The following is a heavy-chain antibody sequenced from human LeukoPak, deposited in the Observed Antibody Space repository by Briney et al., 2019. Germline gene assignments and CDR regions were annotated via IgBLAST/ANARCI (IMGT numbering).Heavy chain of an antibody. CDR2: IKQDGSEK. V-gene: IGHV3-7*01. J-gene: IGHJ6*02. Sequence: GGSLRLSCAASGFTFSSYWMSWVHQAPGKGLEWVANIKQDGSEKYYVDSVKGRFTISRDNAKNSLYLQMNSLRAEDTAVYYCARVYGSGFLRLKRRYGMDVWGQGTTVTVSS. CDR1: GFTFSSYW. D-gene: IGHD3-10*01. CDR3: ARVYGSGFLRLKRRYGMDV.